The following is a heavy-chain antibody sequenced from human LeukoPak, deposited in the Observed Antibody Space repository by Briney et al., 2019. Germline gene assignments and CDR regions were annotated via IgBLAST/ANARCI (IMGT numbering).Heavy chain of an antibody. J-gene: IGHJ4*02. CDR3: ARRGVIAARLFDY. CDR2: IYHSGST. Sequence: SETLSLTCAVSNFSISSGYYWGWIRQPPGKGLEWIGSIYHSGSTYYNPSLKSRLTISVDTSKNQFSLKLSSVTAADTAVYYCARRGVIAARLFDYSGQGTLVTVSS. D-gene: IGHD6-6*01. CDR1: NFSISSGYY. V-gene: IGHV4-38-2*01.